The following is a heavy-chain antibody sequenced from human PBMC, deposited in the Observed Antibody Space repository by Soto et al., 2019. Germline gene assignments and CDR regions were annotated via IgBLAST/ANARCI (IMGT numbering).Heavy chain of an antibody. J-gene: IGHJ5*02. V-gene: IGHV4-4*02. D-gene: IGHD3-16*01. CDR2: TYHGGSA. Sequence: SETLSLTCTVSGVSIGSRIWWSWVRQPPGMGLEWIGETYHGGSANYNPSLKSRVYISIDKSKNQFSLRLTSVTAADTAVYYCARAPRPYLDPWGQGITVTVSS. CDR3: ARAPRPYLDP. CDR1: GVSIGSRIW.